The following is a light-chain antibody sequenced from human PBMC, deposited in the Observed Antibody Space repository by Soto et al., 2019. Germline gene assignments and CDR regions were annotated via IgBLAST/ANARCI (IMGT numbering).Light chain of an antibody. CDR3: QQYNDCPRT. CDR1: QSISNT. Sequence: EIVMTQSPATLSVSPGERATLSCRASQSISNTLAWFQQKPGQGPRLLIYGASTRATGIPARFSGSGSGTEFTLTISSLQSEDFAVYFGQQYNDCPRTFGQGTTLEIK. J-gene: IGKJ2*01. V-gene: IGKV3-15*01. CDR2: GAS.